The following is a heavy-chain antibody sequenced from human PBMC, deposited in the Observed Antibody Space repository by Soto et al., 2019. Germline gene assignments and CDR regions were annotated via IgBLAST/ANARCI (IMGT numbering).Heavy chain of an antibody. V-gene: IGHV1-3*01. D-gene: IGHD3-10*01. J-gene: IGHJ4*02. CDR1: GYTFSTYT. CDR3: AAVLSGIYGSGSYYNF. Sequence: QVQVVQSGAEVKKPGASVKVSCKASGYTFSTYTLHWVRQAPGQSLEWMGWINAGDGNTQYSQKSQGRVTLTRDTSASTAYMELSSLRSEDTAVYYCAAVLSGIYGSGSYYNFWGQGTLVTVSS. CDR2: INAGDGNT.